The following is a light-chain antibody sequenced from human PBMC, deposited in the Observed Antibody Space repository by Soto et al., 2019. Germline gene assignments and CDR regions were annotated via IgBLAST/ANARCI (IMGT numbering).Light chain of an antibody. CDR3: QHYGNSLWT. CDR2: GAS. CDR1: QSVSSNY. V-gene: IGKV3-20*01. J-gene: IGKJ1*01. Sequence: EIVMTQSPATLSVSPGERATLSCRARQSVSSNYLAWYQQKPGQAPRLLIYGASNRATDIPDRFSGSGSGTDFTLTISRLEPEDFAIYYCQHYGNSLWTFGQGTKVDI.